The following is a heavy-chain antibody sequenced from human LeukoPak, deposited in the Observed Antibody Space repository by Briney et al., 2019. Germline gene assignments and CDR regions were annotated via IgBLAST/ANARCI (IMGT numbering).Heavy chain of an antibody. CDR3: ARVPIAAAATTYYYYYYMDV. J-gene: IGHJ6*03. CDR2: ISAYNGNT. Sequence: ASVKVSCKASGYTFTSYGISWVRQAPGQGLEWMGWISAYNGNTNYAQKLQGRVTMTTDTSTSTAYMELRSLRSDDTAVYYCARVPIAAAATTYYYYYYMDVWGKGTTVTVSS. V-gene: IGHV1-18*01. D-gene: IGHD6-13*01. CDR1: GYTFTSYG.